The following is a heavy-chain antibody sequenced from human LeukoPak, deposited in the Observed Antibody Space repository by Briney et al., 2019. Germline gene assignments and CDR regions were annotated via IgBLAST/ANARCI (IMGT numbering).Heavy chain of an antibody. Sequence: SETLSLTCTVSDGSISSYYWSWIRQPPGKGLEWIGYIYYSGSTNYNPSLKSRVTISVDTSKNQFSLKLSSVTAADTAVYYCASGLEMATIAAWGQGTLVTASS. J-gene: IGHJ5*02. D-gene: IGHD5-24*01. CDR1: DGSISSYY. CDR3: ASGLEMATIAA. V-gene: IGHV4-59*01. CDR2: IYYSGST.